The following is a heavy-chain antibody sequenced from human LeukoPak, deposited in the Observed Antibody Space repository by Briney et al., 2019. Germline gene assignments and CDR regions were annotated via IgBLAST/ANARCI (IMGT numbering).Heavy chain of an antibody. CDR3: AKAPNDYGDYFDY. D-gene: IGHD4-17*01. CDR1: GFTFTSYA. J-gene: IGHJ4*02. Sequence: GGSLRLSCAASGFTFTSYAMSWVRQAPGKGLEWLSTISGSVGSTYYADSVKGRFTISRDNSKNTLYLQMNSLRAEDTAVYYCAKAPNDYGDYFDYWGQGTLVTVSS. CDR2: ISGSVGST. V-gene: IGHV3-23*01.